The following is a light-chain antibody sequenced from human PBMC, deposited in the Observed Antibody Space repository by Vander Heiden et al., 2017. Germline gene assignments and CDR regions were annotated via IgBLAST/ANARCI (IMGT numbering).Light chain of an antibody. CDR3: QQYGSSPPWT. CDR2: GAS. J-gene: IGKJ1*01. V-gene: IGKV3-20*01. CDR1: QSVSNNN. Sequence: EIVWTQSPGTLSLSPRERATLSCRAAQSVSNNNVAWYQQKPGQAPRLLIHGASSRAAGIPDRFSGGGSGTDFTLTISRLEPEDFGVYYCQQYGSSPPWTFGQGTKVEIK.